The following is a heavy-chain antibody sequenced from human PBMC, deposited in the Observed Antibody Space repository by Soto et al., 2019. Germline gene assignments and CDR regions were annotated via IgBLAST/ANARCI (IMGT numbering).Heavy chain of an antibody. Sequence: PGESLKISCKGSGYIFTSYWITLVRQIPGKGLEWMGRIDPSDSYTNYSPSFQGHVTISADKSISTAYLQWSSLKASDTAMYYCARHRFTIFGPVELNGWGQGTLVTVSS. D-gene: IGHD3-3*01. V-gene: IGHV5-10-1*01. CDR3: ARHRFTIFGPVELNG. J-gene: IGHJ4*02. CDR1: GYIFTSYW. CDR2: IDPSDSYT.